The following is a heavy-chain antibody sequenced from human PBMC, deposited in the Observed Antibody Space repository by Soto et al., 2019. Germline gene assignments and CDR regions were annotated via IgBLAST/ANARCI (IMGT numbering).Heavy chain of an antibody. V-gene: IGHV4-39*01. CDR2: IYYSGST. CDR1: GGSISSSSYY. Sequence: PSETLSLTCIVSGGSISSSSYYWGWIRQPTGKGLEWIGSIYYSGSTCYNPSLKSRVTISVDTSKNQFSLKLSSVTAADTAVYYCASGGYSSGWLSWFDPWGQGTLVTVSS. J-gene: IGHJ5*02. CDR3: ASGGYSSGWLSWFDP. D-gene: IGHD6-19*01.